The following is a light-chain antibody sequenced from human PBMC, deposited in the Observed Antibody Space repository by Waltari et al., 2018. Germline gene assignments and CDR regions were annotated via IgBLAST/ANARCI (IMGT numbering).Light chain of an antibody. V-gene: IGKV2-28*01. CDR3: MQALQTPWT. J-gene: IGKJ1*01. Sequence: DIVVTQSPLSLPVPPGEPASISCRSSQSLLDTNGYNLLDWYLQKPGPSPQLLIYFGSNRAPGVPDRFSGSGSGRDFTLKISRVEAEDVGVYYCMQALQTPWTFGQGTKVEIK. CDR1: QSLLDTNGYNL. CDR2: FGS.